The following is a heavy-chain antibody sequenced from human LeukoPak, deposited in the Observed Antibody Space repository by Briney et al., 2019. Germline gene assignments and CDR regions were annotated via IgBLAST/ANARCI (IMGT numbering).Heavy chain of an antibody. Sequence: SETLPLTCSVSGVSISSSYWSWIRQPPGKRLEWIGFIHQNGNTNYNPSLKSRVTMSVDMSKNQFSLQMRSVTAADTAVYYCARGYYDVSGYSNAFDIWGQGTMVAV. CDR3: ARGYYDVSGYSNAFDI. V-gene: IGHV4-59*01. CDR2: IHQNGNT. J-gene: IGHJ3*02. D-gene: IGHD3-22*01. CDR1: GVSISSSY.